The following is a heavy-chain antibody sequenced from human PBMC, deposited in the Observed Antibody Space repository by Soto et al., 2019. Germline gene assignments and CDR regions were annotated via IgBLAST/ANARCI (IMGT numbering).Heavy chain of an antibody. D-gene: IGHD2-21*01. CDR1: GFTFRKFV. CDR2: IRATGGQT. Sequence: GGSLRLSCAASGFTFRKFVMSWVRQAPGKGLEWVSAIRATGGQTFYADSVKGRFTISRDNSKNMLYLQINSLRDEDTALYFCAQDRGWGVVSPSHDYWGQGTLVTVSS. CDR3: AQDRGWGVVSPSHDY. V-gene: IGHV3-23*01. J-gene: IGHJ4*02.